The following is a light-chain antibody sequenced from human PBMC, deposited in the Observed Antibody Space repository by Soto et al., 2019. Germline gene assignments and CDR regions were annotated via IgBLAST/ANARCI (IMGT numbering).Light chain of an antibody. CDR3: QQYYNWPRT. CDR2: GAS. Sequence: EIVIAQSPATLSVSPGERGTLSCRASENIYTNLAWYQQKPGQAPRLLFYGASTRATGLPARFSGTGSGTEFTLTINSLQAEDSAVYYCQQYYNWPRTFGQGTRLEIK. V-gene: IGKV3-15*01. CDR1: ENIYTN. J-gene: IGKJ5*01.